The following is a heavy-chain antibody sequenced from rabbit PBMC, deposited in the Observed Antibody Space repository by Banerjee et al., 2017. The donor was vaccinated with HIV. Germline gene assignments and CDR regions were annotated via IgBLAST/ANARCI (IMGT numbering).Heavy chain of an antibody. Sequence: QSLEESGGGLVQPEGSLTLTCKASGFSFSSSYYMCWVRQAPGKGLEWIGCIYNGDGSTYYASWAKGRFTISKTSSTTVTLQMTSLTPADTATYFCTRAYDSGWGGYFNLWGQGTLVTVS. CDR2: IYNGDGST. J-gene: IGHJ4*01. CDR3: TRAYDSGWGGYFNL. CDR1: GFSFSSSYY. V-gene: IGHV1S40*01. D-gene: IGHD4-1*01.